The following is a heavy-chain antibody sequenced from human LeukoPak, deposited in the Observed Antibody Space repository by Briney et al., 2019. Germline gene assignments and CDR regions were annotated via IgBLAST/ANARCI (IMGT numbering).Heavy chain of an antibody. J-gene: IGHJ4*02. Sequence: GGSLRLSCAASGFTFSSYSMNWVRQAPGKGLEWVSSISSSSSYIYYADSVKGRFTISRDNAKNSLYLQMNSLRAEDTAVYYCAREAIGDYDILTGYGDYWGQGTLVTVSS. CDR3: AREAIGDYDILTGYGDY. D-gene: IGHD3-9*01. CDR1: GFTFSSYS. V-gene: IGHV3-21*01. CDR2: ISSSSSYI.